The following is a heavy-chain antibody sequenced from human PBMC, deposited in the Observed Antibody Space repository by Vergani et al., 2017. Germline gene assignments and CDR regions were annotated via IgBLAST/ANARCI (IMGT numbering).Heavy chain of an antibody. CDR3: ARGTVPAAMD. Sequence: QVQLQQWGAGLLKPSETLSLTCAVYGGSFSGYYWSWIRQPPGKGLEWIGEINHSGSTNYNPSLKSRVTISVDTSKNQFSLKLSSVTAADTVVYYCARGTVPAAMDWGQGTLVTVSS. D-gene: IGHD2-2*01. CDR1: GGSFSGYY. J-gene: IGHJ4*02. V-gene: IGHV4-34*01. CDR2: INHSGST.